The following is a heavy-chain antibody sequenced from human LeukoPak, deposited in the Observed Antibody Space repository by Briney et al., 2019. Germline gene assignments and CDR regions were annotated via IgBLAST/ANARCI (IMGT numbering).Heavy chain of an antibody. CDR2: ISSSSSYI. V-gene: IGHV3-21*01. D-gene: IGHD1-14*01. J-gene: IGHJ3*02. CDR3: ASSNPPNAFDI. Sequence: GGSLRLSCAASGFTFSSYSMNWVRQAPGKGLEWFSSISSSSSYIYYADSVKGRFTISRDNAKNSLYLQMNSLRAEDTAVYYCASSNPPNAFDIWGQGTMVTVSS. CDR1: GFTFSSYS.